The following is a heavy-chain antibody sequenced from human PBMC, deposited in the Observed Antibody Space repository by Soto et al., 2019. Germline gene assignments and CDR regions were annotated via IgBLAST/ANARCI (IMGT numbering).Heavy chain of an antibody. J-gene: IGHJ6*03. D-gene: IGHD2-21*01. CDR1: GFTFSDFW. Sequence: GGSLRLSCAASGFTFSDFWLHWVRQAPGKGLVWVARIDNDGSDTSYADSVKGRFTISRDNAKNSLYLRMNSLRAEDTAVDYCARAGPPYPLPCSMDVSGTAPTVTVSS. CDR3: ARAGPPYPLPCSMDV. V-gene: IGHV3-74*01. CDR2: IDNDGSDT.